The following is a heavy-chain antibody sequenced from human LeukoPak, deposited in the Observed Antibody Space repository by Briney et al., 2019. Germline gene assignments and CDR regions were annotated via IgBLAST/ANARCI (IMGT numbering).Heavy chain of an antibody. Sequence: SETLSLTCTVSGGSISSYYWSWIRQPPGKGLEWIGYIYYSGSTNYNPSLKSRVTISVDTSKNQFSLKLSSVTAADTAVYYCARGHIVATIASYYYYYMDVWGKGTTVTVSS. J-gene: IGHJ6*03. D-gene: IGHD5-12*01. V-gene: IGHV4-59*01. CDR2: IYYSGST. CDR3: ARGHIVATIASYYYYYMDV. CDR1: GGSISSYY.